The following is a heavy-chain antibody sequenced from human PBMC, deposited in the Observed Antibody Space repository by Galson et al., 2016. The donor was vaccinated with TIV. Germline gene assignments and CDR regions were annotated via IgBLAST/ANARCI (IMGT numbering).Heavy chain of an antibody. CDR1: GDSISSISYY. V-gene: IGHV4-39*07. CDR2: IYYSGST. D-gene: IGHD6-6*01. CDR3: ARGIASRVVWFDP. Sequence: LSLTCTASGDSISSISYYWGWIRQSPGKGLEWIGSIYYSGSTSYNPSLNSRVTISVDTSKNHFSLKLSSVTAADTAVYYCARGIASRVVWFDPWGQGTLVTVSS. J-gene: IGHJ5*02.